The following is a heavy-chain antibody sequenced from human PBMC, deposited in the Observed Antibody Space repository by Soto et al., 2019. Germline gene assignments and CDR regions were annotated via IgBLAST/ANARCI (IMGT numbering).Heavy chain of an antibody. CDR3: TRAYGAETFDF. CDR1: GYTFNNYD. CDR2: MNPNSGNT. Sequence: ASVKVSCKASGYTFNNYDIYWVRQAPGHGLEWMGWMNPNSGNTGYAQNFRGRVTMTQNTAIGTACMELSSLRSDDTATYYCTRAYGAETFDFWGQGTRVIVSS. V-gene: IGHV1-8*02. J-gene: IGHJ5*01. D-gene: IGHD3-10*01.